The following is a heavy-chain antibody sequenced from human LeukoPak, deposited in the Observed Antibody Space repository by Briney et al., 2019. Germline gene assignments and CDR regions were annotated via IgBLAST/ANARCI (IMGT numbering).Heavy chain of an antibody. Sequence: PSETLSLTCSVSGGSITNYYWSWIRQPPGKGLEWIGYLHHSGGTNYNPSLKSRVSMSIDTSRNQFSLRLSSVTAADTAVYYCARRDGPFDFWGQGTLVSVSS. CDR1: GGSITNYY. D-gene: IGHD5-24*01. CDR2: LHHSGGT. J-gene: IGHJ4*02. V-gene: IGHV4-59*01. CDR3: ARRDGPFDF.